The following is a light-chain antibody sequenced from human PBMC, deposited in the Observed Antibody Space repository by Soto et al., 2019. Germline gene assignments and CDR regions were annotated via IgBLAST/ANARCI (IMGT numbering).Light chain of an antibody. CDR3: AAWDDSLSGGYV. Sequence: QSVLTQPPSASLTPGQRVTISCSGSSSNIGRNTVNCFQQFPGTAPTLLIYGNNQRPSGVPDRFSGSKSGTSASLAISGLQSEDEADYYCAAWDDSLSGGYVFGTGTKVTVL. J-gene: IGLJ1*01. CDR2: GNN. V-gene: IGLV1-44*01. CDR1: SSNIGRNT.